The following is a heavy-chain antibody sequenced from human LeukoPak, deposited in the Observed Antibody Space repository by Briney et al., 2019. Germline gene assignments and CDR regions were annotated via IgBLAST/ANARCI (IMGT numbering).Heavy chain of an antibody. D-gene: IGHD3-10*01. J-gene: IGHJ5*02. CDR2: IHYTGST. Sequence: PSETLSLTCSVSGGSINSYYWSWLRQPPGKGLECIGYIHYTGSTNYNPSLKSRVTISVDTSKNQFSLKLTSVTAADTAIYYCARGGYYGLGNDFRFDPWGQGTLVTVSS. CDR3: ARGGYYGLGNDFRFDP. CDR1: GGSINSYY. V-gene: IGHV4-59*01.